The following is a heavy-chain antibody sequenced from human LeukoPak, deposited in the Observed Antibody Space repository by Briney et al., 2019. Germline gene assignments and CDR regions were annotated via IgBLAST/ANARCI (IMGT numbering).Heavy chain of an antibody. V-gene: IGHV3-7*01. CDR1: GFTFSTYW. CDR3: ARDLTTVREY. J-gene: IGHJ4*02. D-gene: IGHD4-17*01. Sequence: GGSLRLSCAPSGFTFSTYWMSWVRQAPGKGLEWVANIKQDGSEMYYVDSVKGRFTISRDNARNSLYLQMNSLRAEDTAVYYCARDLTTVREYWGQGTLVTVSS. CDR2: IKQDGSEM.